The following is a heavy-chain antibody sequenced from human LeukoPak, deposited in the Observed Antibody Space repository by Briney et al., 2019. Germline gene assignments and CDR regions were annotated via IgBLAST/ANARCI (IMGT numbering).Heavy chain of an antibody. D-gene: IGHD3-22*01. J-gene: IGHJ4*02. CDR3: ARAQFPPFGDSSGYYVDY. CDR2: IYYSGGT. Sequence: PSETLSLTCTVSGGSISSSSYYWGWIRQPPGKGLEWIGSIYYSGGTYYNPSLKSRVTISVDTSKNQFSLKLSSVTAADTAVYYCARAQFPPFGDSSGYYVDYWGQGTLVTVSS. V-gene: IGHV4-39*07. CDR1: GGSISSSSYY.